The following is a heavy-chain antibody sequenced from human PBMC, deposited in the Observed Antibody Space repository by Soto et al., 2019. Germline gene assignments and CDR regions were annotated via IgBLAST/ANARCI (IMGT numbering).Heavy chain of an antibody. Sequence: GGSLRLSCAASGFTFNTYSMNWVRQPPGKGLEWISYISSSGNTIYYADSVEGRFTISRDTAKNSLYLQMNSLRDEDTAMYYCARVRVMSEIYGMDVWGQGTTVTAP. CDR1: GFTFNTYS. CDR3: ARVRVMSEIYGMDV. D-gene: IGHD2-21*01. J-gene: IGHJ6*02. V-gene: IGHV3-48*02. CDR2: ISSSGNTI.